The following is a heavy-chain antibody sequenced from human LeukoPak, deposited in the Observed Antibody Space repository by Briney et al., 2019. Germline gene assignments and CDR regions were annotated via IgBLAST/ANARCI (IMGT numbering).Heavy chain of an antibody. CDR1: GFTVSSIY. CDR3: ALALAVSGFNYFDY. J-gene: IGHJ4*02. CDR2: TYGGGTT. Sequence: GGSLRLSCATSGFTVSSIYMSWVRQAPGKGLEWVSVTYGGGTTYYADSVKGRFTISRDNSKNTLFLQTNSLRAEDTAVYYCALALAVSGFNYFDYWGQGTLVTVSP. V-gene: IGHV3-66*01. D-gene: IGHD5-12*01.